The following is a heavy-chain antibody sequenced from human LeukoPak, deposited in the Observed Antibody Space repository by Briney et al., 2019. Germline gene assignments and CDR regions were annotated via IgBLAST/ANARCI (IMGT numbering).Heavy chain of an antibody. J-gene: IGHJ4*02. Sequence: PSETLSLTCAVYGGSFSGYYWSWIRQPPGKGLEWIGEINHSGSTNYNPSLKSRVTISVDTSKNQFSLKLSSVTAADTAVYYCARISAAMVKDYWGQGTLVTVSS. V-gene: IGHV4-34*01. CDR2: INHSGST. CDR1: GGSFSGYY. CDR3: ARISAAMVKDY. D-gene: IGHD5-18*01.